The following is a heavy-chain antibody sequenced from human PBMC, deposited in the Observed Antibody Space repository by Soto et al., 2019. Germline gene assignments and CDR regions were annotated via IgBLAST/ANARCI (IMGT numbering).Heavy chain of an antibody. Sequence: VGSLRLSCAAYGFTLSNYWMHWVRQVPGKGLVWVSHIRTDGRSTRYADSVEGRFTISRDNAKNTLYLQMDSLRDEDTVVYYCARDMWSTTDYYYSLDVWDRGTTVTVSS. J-gene: IGHJ6*02. CDR1: GFTLSNYW. D-gene: IGHD2-21*01. CDR2: IRTDGRST. V-gene: IGHV3-74*01. CDR3: ARDMWSTTDYYYSLDV.